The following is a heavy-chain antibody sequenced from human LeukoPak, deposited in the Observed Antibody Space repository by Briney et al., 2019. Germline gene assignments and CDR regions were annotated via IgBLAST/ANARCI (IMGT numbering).Heavy chain of an antibody. CDR3: ARGLLSDYDFWSGYWGAYNWFDP. J-gene: IGHJ5*02. Sequence: ASVKVSCKASGYTFTIYDIHWVRQATGQGLEWMRWMNPNSGNTGYAQKFQGRVTMTRNTSISTAYMELSSLRSEDTAVYYCARGLLSDYDFWSGYWGAYNWFDPWGQGTLVTVSS. D-gene: IGHD3-3*01. CDR2: MNPNSGNT. CDR1: GYTFTIYD. V-gene: IGHV1-8*01.